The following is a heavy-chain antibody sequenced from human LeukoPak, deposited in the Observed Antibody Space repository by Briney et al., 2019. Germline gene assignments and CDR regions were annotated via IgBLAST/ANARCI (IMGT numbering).Heavy chain of an antibody. V-gene: IGHV4-38-2*02. Sequence: SETLSLTCTVSGYSISSGSYLGWTRQPPGKGLEWIGTIYRSETTYYNPSLKSRVTVSVDTSKNQFSLKLISVTAADTAVYYCARDSDLRRFYSWGQGALVTVSS. CDR2: IYRSETT. CDR3: ARDSDLRRFYS. D-gene: IGHD2-21*02. J-gene: IGHJ5*01. CDR1: GYSISSGSY.